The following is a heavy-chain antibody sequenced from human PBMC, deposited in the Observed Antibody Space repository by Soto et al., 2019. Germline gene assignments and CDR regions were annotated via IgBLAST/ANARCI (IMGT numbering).Heavy chain of an antibody. Sequence: QVQLVESGGGVVQPGRSLRLSCAASGFTFGTYGMHWVRQAPGKGLEWVALISYDGDNKYYEDSVKGRFTISRDNSKNTLYLQMNSVRAEDTAVYYCAKELMPGGLADRLDPYFCGMDVWGQGTTVTVSS. J-gene: IGHJ6*02. D-gene: IGHD3-10*01. CDR1: GFTFGTYG. CDR3: AKELMPGGLADRLDPYFCGMDV. CDR2: ISYDGDNK. V-gene: IGHV3-30*18.